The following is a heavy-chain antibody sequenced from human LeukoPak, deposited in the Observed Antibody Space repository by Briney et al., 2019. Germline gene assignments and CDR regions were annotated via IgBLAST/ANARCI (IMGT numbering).Heavy chain of an antibody. CDR1: GFTFSSYA. Sequence: GGSLRLSCAASGFTFSSYAMSWVRQAPGKGLEWVSTISATGGSTYYADSVKGRSTISRDNSKNTLYLQMNSLRAEDTAVYYCASLGLGDRPIDYWGQGTLVTVSS. CDR2: ISATGGST. V-gene: IGHV3-23*01. D-gene: IGHD3/OR15-3a*01. J-gene: IGHJ4*02. CDR3: ASLGLGDRPIDY.